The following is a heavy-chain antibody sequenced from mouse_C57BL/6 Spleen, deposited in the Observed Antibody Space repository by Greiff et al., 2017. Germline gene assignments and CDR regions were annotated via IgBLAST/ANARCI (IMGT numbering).Heavy chain of an antibody. CDR1: GYSITSGYY. Sequence: DVQLQESGPGLVKPSQSLSLTCSVTGYSITSGYYCNWIRQFPGNKLEWMCYISYDGSNNYNPSLKNRISIARDTSKNQLFLKLNSVTTEDTATYYCARGGLFAYWGQGTLVTVSA. CDR3: ARGGLFAY. CDR2: ISYDGSN. J-gene: IGHJ3*01. D-gene: IGHD3-3*01. V-gene: IGHV3-6*01.